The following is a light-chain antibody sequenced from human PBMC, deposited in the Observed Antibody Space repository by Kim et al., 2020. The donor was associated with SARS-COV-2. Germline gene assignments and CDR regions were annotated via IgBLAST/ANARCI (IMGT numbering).Light chain of an antibody. CDR1: TGACTSEYY. Sequence: PGGKVTLPCASYTGACTSEYYPNRLQQNPGQAPRPLIYSTSNKHSCTPVRFSGSLLGGLAALTLSAVQPEDEAEYFCLLYCGGAPVFGGGTQLTVL. J-gene: IGLJ3*02. CDR2: STS. CDR3: LLYCGGAPV. V-gene: IGLV7-43*01.